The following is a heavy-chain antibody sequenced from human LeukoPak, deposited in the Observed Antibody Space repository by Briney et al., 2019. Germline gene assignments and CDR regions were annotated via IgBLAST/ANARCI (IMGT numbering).Heavy chain of an antibody. Sequence: PGRSLRLSCAASGFTIDDYAMRWVRQAPGKGLEWVSGISWNSGSIGYADSVKGRFTISRDNAKNSLYLQMNSLRAEDTALYYCAKGGQLVRSGSDYWGQGTLVTVSS. CDR1: GFTIDDYA. J-gene: IGHJ4*02. V-gene: IGHV3-9*01. CDR3: AKGGQLVRSGSDY. CDR2: ISWNSGSI. D-gene: IGHD6-13*01.